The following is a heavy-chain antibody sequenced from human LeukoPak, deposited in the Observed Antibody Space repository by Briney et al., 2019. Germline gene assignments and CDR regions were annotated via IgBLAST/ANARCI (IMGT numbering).Heavy chain of an antibody. Sequence: SETLSLTCTVSGGSISSSSYYWGWIRQPPGKGLEWIGSIYYSGSTYYNPSLKSRVTISVDTSKNQFSLKLSSVTAADTAVYYCARDPIDSSGYPAYFDYWGQGTLVTVSS. D-gene: IGHD3-22*01. CDR2: IYYSGST. CDR1: GGSISSSSYY. V-gene: IGHV4-39*02. CDR3: ARDPIDSSGYPAYFDY. J-gene: IGHJ4*02.